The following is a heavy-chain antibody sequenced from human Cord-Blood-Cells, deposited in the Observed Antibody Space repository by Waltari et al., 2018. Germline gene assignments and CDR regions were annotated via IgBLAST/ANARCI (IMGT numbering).Heavy chain of an antibody. CDR3: AKAAAAVYWYFDL. V-gene: IGHV3-9*01. CDR1: GFTFDDYP. D-gene: IGHD6-13*01. CDR2: ISWNSGSI. J-gene: IGHJ2*01. Sequence: EVQLVVSGGGLVQPGRSLRVSCAAAGFTFDDYPMHWVRPAPGKGLECVSGISWNSGSIGYADSVKGRFTISRDNAKNSLYLQMNSLRAEDTALYYCAKAAAAVYWYFDLWGRGTLVTVSS.